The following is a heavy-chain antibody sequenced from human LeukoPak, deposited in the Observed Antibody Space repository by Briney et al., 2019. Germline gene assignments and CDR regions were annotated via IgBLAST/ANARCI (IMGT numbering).Heavy chain of an antibody. V-gene: IGHV1-69*04. J-gene: IGHJ4*02. D-gene: IGHD3-10*01. CDR1: GGTFSSYA. CDR2: IIPIFGIA. Sequence: GASVKVSCKASGGTFSSYAISWVRQAPGQGLEWMGRIIPIFGIANYAQKFQGRVTITADKSTSTAYMELSGLRSEDTAVYYCARGGSGSYYTSFDYWGQGTLVTVSS. CDR3: ARGGSGSYYTSFDY.